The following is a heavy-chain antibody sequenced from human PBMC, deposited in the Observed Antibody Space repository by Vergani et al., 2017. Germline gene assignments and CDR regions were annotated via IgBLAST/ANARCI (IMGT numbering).Heavy chain of an antibody. CDR1: GFTVSSNY. V-gene: IGHV3-66*01. CDR3: ARSYSRDYFDY. J-gene: IGHJ4*02. D-gene: IGHD2-15*01. Sequence: EVQLVESGGGLVQPGGSLRPSCAASGFTVSSNYMSWVRQAPGKGLEWVSVIYSGGSTYYADSVKGRFTISRDNSKNTLYLQMNSLRAEDTAVYYCARSYSRDYFDYWGQGTLVTVSS. CDR2: IYSGGST.